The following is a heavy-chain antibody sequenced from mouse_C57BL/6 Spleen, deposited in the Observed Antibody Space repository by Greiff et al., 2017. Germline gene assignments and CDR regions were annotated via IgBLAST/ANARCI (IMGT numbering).Heavy chain of an antibody. CDR3: ALYDGYPLFAY. D-gene: IGHD2-3*01. Sequence: QVQLKESGAELVRPGASVTLSCKASGYTFTDYEMHWVKQTPVHGLEWIGAIDPETGGTAYNQKFKGKAILTADKSSSTAYMELRSLTSEDSAVYYCALYDGYPLFAYWGQGTLVTVSA. J-gene: IGHJ3*01. V-gene: IGHV1-15*01. CDR1: GYTFTDYE. CDR2: IDPETGGT.